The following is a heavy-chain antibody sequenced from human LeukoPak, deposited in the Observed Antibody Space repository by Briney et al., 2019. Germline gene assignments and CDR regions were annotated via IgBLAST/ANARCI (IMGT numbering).Heavy chain of an antibody. D-gene: IGHD3-22*01. J-gene: IGHJ3*02. V-gene: IGHV1-2*02. CDR2: INPNSGGT. CDR3: ARESTDSSGYTEAFDI. Sequence: ASVKVSCKASGYTFTGYYMHWVRQAPGQGLEWMGWINPNSGGTNYAQKFQGRVTMTRDTSISTAYVELSRLRSDDTAVYYCARESTDSSGYTEAFDIWGQGTMVTVSS. CDR1: GYTFTGYY.